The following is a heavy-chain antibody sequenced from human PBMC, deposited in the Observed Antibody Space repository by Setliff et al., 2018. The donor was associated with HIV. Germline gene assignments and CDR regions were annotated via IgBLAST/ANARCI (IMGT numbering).Heavy chain of an antibody. Sequence: GASVKVSCKASRSTFNSHTINWVRRAPGQGLEWMGRIIPILGTANYAQKFQGRVTITADKPTSTAYMELSSLRSEDTAVYYCARIFGDQGYYYGMDVWGQGTTVTVSS. J-gene: IGHJ6*02. CDR1: RSTFNSHT. CDR3: ARIFGDQGYYYGMDV. V-gene: IGHV1-69*08. D-gene: IGHD3-3*01. CDR2: IIPILGTA.